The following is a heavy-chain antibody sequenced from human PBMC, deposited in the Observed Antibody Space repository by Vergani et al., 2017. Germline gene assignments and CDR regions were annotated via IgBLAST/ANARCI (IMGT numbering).Heavy chain of an antibody. D-gene: IGHD3-9*01. CDR2: INPSGGHT. V-gene: IGHV1-46*03. J-gene: IGHJ4*02. CDR3: ARGDYGILTGYRY. Sequence: QVQVVQSGAEVKKSGASVKVSCKTSGYTFSNNYMHWVRQAPGQGLEWMGIINPSGGHTNYAQKLQGRVTMTRDTSTSTVYMELSRLRSEDTAIYYWARGDYGILTGYRYWGQGTMVTVSA. CDR1: GYTFSNNY.